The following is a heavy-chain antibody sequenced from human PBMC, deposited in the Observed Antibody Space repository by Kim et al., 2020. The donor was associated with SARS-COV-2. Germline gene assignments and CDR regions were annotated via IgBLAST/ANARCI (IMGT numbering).Heavy chain of an antibody. D-gene: IGHD2-2*02. CDR3: ARAYTHDAFDI. CDR1: GFTFSSYG. Sequence: GGSLRLSCAASGFTFSSYGMHWVRQAPGKGLEWVAVIWYDGSNKYYADSVKGRFTISRDNSKNTLYLQMNSLRAEDTAVYYCARAYTHDAFDIWGQGTMVTVSS. CDR2: IWYDGSNK. J-gene: IGHJ3*02. V-gene: IGHV3-33*01.